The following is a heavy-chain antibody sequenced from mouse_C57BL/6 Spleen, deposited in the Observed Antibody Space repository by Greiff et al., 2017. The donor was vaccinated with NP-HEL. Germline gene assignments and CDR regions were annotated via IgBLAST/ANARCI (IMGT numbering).Heavy chain of an antibody. CDR2: IYPSDSET. V-gene: IGHV1-61*01. Sequence: VQLQQPGAELVRPGSSVKLSCKASGYTFTSYWMDWVKQRPGQGLEWIGNIYPSDSETHYNQKFKDKATLTVDKSSSTAYMQLSSLTSEDSAVYYCARGAGHRYFDYWGKGTTLTVSS. CDR3: ARGAGHRYFDY. CDR1: GYTFTSYW. D-gene: IGHD3-3*01. J-gene: IGHJ2*01.